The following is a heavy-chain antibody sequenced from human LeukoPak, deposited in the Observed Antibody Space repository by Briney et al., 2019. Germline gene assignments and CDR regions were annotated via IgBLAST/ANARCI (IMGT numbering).Heavy chain of an antibody. CDR3: AKNYDSSGSRMGWDY. V-gene: IGHV3-23*01. Sequence: RPGGSLRLSCAASGFTFSTYGMNWVRQAPGKGLEWVSGISPSGGITYYTDSVKGRFTISRDNSKHTVSLQMNSLRGEDTAVYYCAKNYDSSGSRMGWDYWGQGTLVTVSS. CDR1: GFTFSTYG. CDR2: ISPSGGIT. J-gene: IGHJ4*02. D-gene: IGHD3-22*01.